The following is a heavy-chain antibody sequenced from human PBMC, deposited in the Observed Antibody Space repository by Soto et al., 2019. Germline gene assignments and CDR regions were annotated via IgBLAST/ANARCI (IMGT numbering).Heavy chain of an antibody. CDR1: GCTFSSYA. CDR3: ARYRIAGSKYYYGMDV. Sequence: QVQLVQSGAEVKKPGSSVRVSCKASGCTFSSYAISWVRQAPGQGLEWMGGIIPIFGTENYAQKFQGRVTITADESTSTAYMELSSLRSEDTAVYYCARYRIAGSKYYYGMDVWDQGTTVTVSS. D-gene: IGHD6-13*01. J-gene: IGHJ6*02. V-gene: IGHV1-69*01. CDR2: IIPIFGTE.